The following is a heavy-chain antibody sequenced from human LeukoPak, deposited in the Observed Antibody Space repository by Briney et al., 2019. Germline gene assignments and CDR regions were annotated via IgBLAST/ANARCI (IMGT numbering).Heavy chain of an antibody. CDR1: GFTFSSYG. J-gene: IGHJ4*02. D-gene: IGHD6-13*01. V-gene: IGHV3-33*01. CDR2: IWYDGGNK. CDR3: ARGRIAPTGAHAFYDY. Sequence: GGSLRLSCAASGFTFSSYGMHWVRQAPGKGPEWVAVIWYDGGNKFYTDSVKGRFIISRDNSKNTLDLQMNSLRAEDTAVYYCARGRIAPTGAHAFYDYWGQGTLVTVSS.